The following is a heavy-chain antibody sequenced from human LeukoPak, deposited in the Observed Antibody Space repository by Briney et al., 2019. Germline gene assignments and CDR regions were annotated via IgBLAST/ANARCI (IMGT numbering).Heavy chain of an antibody. Sequence: GGSLRLSCAASGFTFSNYMMHWVRQAPGKGLVWVSRIKSDGITITYADSVRGRFTISRDNAKNTLYLQMNSLRAEDTAVYYCLRDLNWSLDQWGQGTLVTVSS. CDR1: GFTFSNYM. CDR2: IKSDGITI. V-gene: IGHV3-74*01. D-gene: IGHD1-20*01. J-gene: IGHJ4*02. CDR3: LRDLNWSLDQ.